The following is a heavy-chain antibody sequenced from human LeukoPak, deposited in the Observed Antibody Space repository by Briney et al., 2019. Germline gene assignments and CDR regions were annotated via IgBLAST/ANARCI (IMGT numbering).Heavy chain of an antibody. CDR1: GFTFDDYG. CDR2: INWNGGST. CDR3: ARDGGSYFPFDY. Sequence: RPGGSLRLSCAASGFTFDDYGMSWVRQAPGKGLEWVSGINWNGGSTGYADSVKGRFTISRDNAKNSLYLQMNSLRAEDTAVYYCARDGGSYFPFDYWGQGTLVTVSS. V-gene: IGHV3-20*04. J-gene: IGHJ4*02. D-gene: IGHD1-26*01.